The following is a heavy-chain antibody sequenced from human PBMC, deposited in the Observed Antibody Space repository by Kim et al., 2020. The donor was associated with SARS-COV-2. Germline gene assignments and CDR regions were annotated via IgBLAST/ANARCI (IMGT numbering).Heavy chain of an antibody. CDR2: ITNKATSYAT. Sequence: GGSLRLSCAASGLTFGDQYMTWVRQAPGKGLEWLGRITNKATSYATQYAASVKGRFTISRDDSKNSLFLLMSSLKTEDTAVYYCFNLDPKWGLGYWGQGTLVTVSS. CDR1: GLTFGDQY. D-gene: IGHD1-26*01. J-gene: IGHJ4*02. V-gene: IGHV3-72*01. CDR3: FNLDPKWGLGY.